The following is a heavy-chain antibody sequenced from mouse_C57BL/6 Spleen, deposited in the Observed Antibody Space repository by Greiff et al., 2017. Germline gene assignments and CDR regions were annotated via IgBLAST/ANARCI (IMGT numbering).Heavy chain of an antibody. CDR2: IRNKANNHAT. CDR1: GFTFSDAW. J-gene: IGHJ2*01. D-gene: IGHD1-1*01. Sequence: DVKLVESGGGLVQPGGSMKLSCAASGFTFSDAWMDWVRQSPEKGLEWVAEIRNKANNHATYYAESVKGRFTISRDDSKSSVYLQMNSLRAEDTGIYYGTRQGLRYPFDYWGQGTTLTVSS. CDR3: TRQGLRYPFDY. V-gene: IGHV6-6*01.